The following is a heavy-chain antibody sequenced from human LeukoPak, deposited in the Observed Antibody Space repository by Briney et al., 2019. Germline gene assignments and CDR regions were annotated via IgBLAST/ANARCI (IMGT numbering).Heavy chain of an antibody. CDR2: ISWNSGSI. CDR3: AKGVGDY. D-gene: IGHD1-26*01. CDR1: GFTFDDYA. Sequence: GRSLRLSCAASGFTFDDYAMHWVRHAPGEGLEWVSGISWNSGSIGYADSVKGRFTISRDNAKNSLYLQMNSLRAEDTALYYCAKGVGDYWGQGTLVTVSS. J-gene: IGHJ4*02. V-gene: IGHV3-9*01.